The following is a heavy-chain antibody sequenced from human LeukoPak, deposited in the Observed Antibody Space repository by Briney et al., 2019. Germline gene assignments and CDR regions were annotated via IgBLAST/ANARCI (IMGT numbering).Heavy chain of an antibody. Sequence: SETLSLTCTVSGGSISSYYWSWIRQPPGKGLEWIGYIYYSGSTYYNPSLKSRVTISVDTSKNQFSLKLSSVTAADTAVYYCARLYSGYGRDVDYWGQGTLVTVSS. D-gene: IGHD5-12*01. J-gene: IGHJ4*02. V-gene: IGHV4-59*08. CDR2: IYYSGST. CDR3: ARLYSGYGRDVDY. CDR1: GGSISSYY.